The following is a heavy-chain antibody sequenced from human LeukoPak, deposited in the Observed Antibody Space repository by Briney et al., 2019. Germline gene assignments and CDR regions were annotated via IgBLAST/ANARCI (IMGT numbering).Heavy chain of an antibody. CDR3: ARDCSSTSCYDAFDI. CDR1: GFTFSSYA. CDR2: ISGSGGST. V-gene: IGHV3-23*01. Sequence: GGSLRLSCAASGFTFSSYAMSWVRQAPGKGLEWVSAISGSGGSTYYADSVKGRFTISRDNAKNSLYLQMNSLRAEDTAVYYCARDCSSTSCYDAFDIWGQGTMVTVSS. D-gene: IGHD2-2*01. J-gene: IGHJ3*02.